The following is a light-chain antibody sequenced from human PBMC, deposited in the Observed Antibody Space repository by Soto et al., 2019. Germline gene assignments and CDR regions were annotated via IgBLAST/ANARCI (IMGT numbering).Light chain of an antibody. Sequence: EIVLTQSPGTLSLSPGERATLSCRASQSVSSNYVGWYQHNPGQGPRLLFYAASSRATGITDRFSGSGAGSDLTLTISKLEPEDFALCYRQKYGSAFTFGPGTKVDIK. CDR3: QKYGSAFT. J-gene: IGKJ3*01. CDR1: QSVSSNY. CDR2: AAS. V-gene: IGKV3-20*01.